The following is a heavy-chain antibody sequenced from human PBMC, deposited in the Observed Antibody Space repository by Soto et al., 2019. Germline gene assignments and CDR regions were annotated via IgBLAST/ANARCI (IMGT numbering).Heavy chain of an antibody. CDR1: GFSLTTSGVG. Sequence: QITLKESGPPRVKPTQTLTLTCTFSGFSLTTSGVGVGWIRKTPGKALEWLAVIYWDDDKRYSPSLKSRLTITKDTSKNQVVLTMAYMDPVDTATYFCAHRGYMYGNWDHGYFDYWGPGTLVTVSS. J-gene: IGHJ4*02. V-gene: IGHV2-5*02. CDR2: IYWDDDK. D-gene: IGHD5-18*01. CDR3: AHRGYMYGNWDHGYFDY.